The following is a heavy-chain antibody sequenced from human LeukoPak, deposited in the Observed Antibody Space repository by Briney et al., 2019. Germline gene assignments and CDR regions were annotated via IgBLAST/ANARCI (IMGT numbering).Heavy chain of an antibody. J-gene: IGHJ4*02. D-gene: IGHD3-3*01. CDR3: TTRSGDFWSGFVN. CDR1: GNSLSEVS. Sequence: ASVTVSCKVSGNSLSEVSIQWVRQAPGKGLERMGGFDPEEAKMVYAQNFQGRVTMTEDTSTQTAYMELSGLTSDDTAVYYCTTRSGDFWSGFVNWGQGTLVTVSS. V-gene: IGHV1-24*01. CDR2: FDPEEAKM.